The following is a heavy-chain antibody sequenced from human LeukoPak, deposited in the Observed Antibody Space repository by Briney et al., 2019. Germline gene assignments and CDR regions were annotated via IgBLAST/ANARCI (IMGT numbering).Heavy chain of an antibody. CDR3: ARERDGYTHYYYYMGV. D-gene: IGHD5-24*01. J-gene: IGHJ6*03. CDR1: GFTFSTYS. V-gene: IGHV3-21*01. CDR2: ISTSSSYI. Sequence: GRSLRLSCAASGFTFSTYSMSWVRQAPGKGLEWVSSISTSSSYIYYADSVKGRFTISRDNAKNSLSLQMNSLRAEDTAVYYCARERDGYTHYYYYMGVWGKGTTVTISS.